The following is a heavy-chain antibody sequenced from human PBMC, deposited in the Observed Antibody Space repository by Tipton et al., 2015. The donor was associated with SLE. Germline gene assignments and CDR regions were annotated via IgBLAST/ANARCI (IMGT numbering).Heavy chain of an antibody. D-gene: IGHD3-10*01. CDR2: IYYDGSA. V-gene: IGHV4-39*07. J-gene: IGHJ4*02. CDR1: GASVRSTSYH. Sequence: TLSLTCFVSGASVRSTSYHWGWIRQPPGKGLEWIGNIYYDGSAYYTPSLESRVSISVDTSKNQVSLRLASVSAADTAVYYCARLRGSFGSGSYDYWGQGTLVTVSS. CDR3: ARLRGSFGSGSYDY.